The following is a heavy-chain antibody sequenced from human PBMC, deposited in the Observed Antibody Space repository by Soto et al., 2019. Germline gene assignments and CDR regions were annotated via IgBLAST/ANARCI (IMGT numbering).Heavy chain of an antibody. CDR2: ISYDGSNK. CDR3: AKGGEINLDY. Sequence: GGSLRFSCAASGFTFSSYGMHWVRQAPGKGLEWVAVISYDGSNKYYADSVKGRFTISRDNSKNTLYLQMNSLRAEDTAVYYCAKGGEINLDYWGQGTLVTVSS. D-gene: IGHD3-10*01. V-gene: IGHV3-30*18. J-gene: IGHJ4*02. CDR1: GFTFSSYG.